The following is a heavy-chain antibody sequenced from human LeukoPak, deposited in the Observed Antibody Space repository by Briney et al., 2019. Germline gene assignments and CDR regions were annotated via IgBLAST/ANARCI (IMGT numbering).Heavy chain of an antibody. D-gene: IGHD1-26*01. Sequence: ASVKVSWKVSGYTLTELSMHWVRQAPGKGLEWMGGFDPEDGETIYAQKFQGRVTMTEDTSTDTAYMELSSLRSEDTAVYYCARENEAWELAPEVVDYWGQGTLVTVSS. CDR2: FDPEDGET. CDR3: ARENEAWELAPEVVDY. CDR1: GYTLTELS. J-gene: IGHJ4*02. V-gene: IGHV1-24*01.